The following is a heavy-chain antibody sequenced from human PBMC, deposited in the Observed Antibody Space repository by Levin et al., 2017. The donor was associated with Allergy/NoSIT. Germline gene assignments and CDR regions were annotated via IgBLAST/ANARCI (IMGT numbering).Heavy chain of an antibody. CDR3: ARESGLRKGGFDY. V-gene: IGHV4-59*01. CDR2: IYYSGST. D-gene: IGHD4-17*01. CDR1: GGSISSYY. J-gene: IGHJ4*02. Sequence: SQTLSLTCTVSGGSISSYYWSWIRQPPGKGLEWIGYIYYSGSTNYNPSLKSRVTISVDTSKNQFSLKLSSVTAADTAVYYCARESGLRKGGFDYWGQGTLVTVSS.